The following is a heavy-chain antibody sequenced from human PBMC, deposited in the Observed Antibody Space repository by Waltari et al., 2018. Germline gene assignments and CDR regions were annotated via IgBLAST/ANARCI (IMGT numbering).Heavy chain of an antibody. J-gene: IGHJ4*02. CDR3: ARKGGRGYTYGPFYFDS. V-gene: IGHV3-74*01. D-gene: IGHD5-18*01. Sequence: EVQLLEAVGDLVQPGGSLRLSCAASGFTFSDYWLHWVRHAPGKGLVWVARINGDGYGITYSDSVQGRFTISRDNTKNTVYLQLNSLRADDTAVYYCARKGGRGYTYGPFYFDSWGRGTLVTVSS. CDR1: GFTFSDYW. CDR2: INGDGYGI.